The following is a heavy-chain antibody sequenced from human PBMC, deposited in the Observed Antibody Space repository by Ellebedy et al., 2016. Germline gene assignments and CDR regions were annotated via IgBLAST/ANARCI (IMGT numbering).Heavy chain of an antibody. D-gene: IGHD3/OR15-3a*01. CDR1: GGSISSGGYY. V-gene: IGHV4-61*08. CDR2: INQSGST. J-gene: IGHJ4*02. Sequence: SETLSLTCTVSGGSISSGGYYWSWIRQPPGKGLEWIGEINQSGSTNYNPSLKSRVRISIDTSRKQFSLRVNFVTAADTAVYYCASHRGNTFGPYDFWGQGALVTVSP. CDR3: ASHRGNTFGPYDF.